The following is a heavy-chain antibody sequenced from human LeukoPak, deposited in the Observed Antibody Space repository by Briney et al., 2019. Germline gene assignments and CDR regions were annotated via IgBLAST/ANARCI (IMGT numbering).Heavy chain of an antibody. D-gene: IGHD5-12*01. CDR3: ASRDQWLRENY. CDR1: GGSFSGYY. V-gene: IGHV4-34*01. J-gene: IGHJ4*02. Sequence: PSETLSLTCAVYGGSFSGYYWSWIRQPPGKGLEWIGEINHSGSTNYNPSLKSRVTISVDTSKNQFSLKLSSVTAADTAVYYCASRDQWLRENYWGQGTLVTVSS. CDR2: INHSGST.